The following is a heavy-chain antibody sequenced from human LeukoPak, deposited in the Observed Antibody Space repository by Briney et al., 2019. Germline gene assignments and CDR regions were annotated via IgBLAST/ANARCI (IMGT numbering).Heavy chain of an antibody. CDR1: GDSISSSSYY. CDR3: ARHPHCSGATCFLRSWFDP. CDR2: IYYSGGT. D-gene: IGHD2-15*01. Sequence: PSETLSLTCTVSGDSISSSSYYWGWIRQPPGKGLESIGSIYYSGGTYYNPSLRSRVTISVDTSKIHFSLKLSSVTAADTAVYYCARHPHCSGATCFLRSWFDPWGQGTLVTVSP. J-gene: IGHJ5*02. V-gene: IGHV4-39*01.